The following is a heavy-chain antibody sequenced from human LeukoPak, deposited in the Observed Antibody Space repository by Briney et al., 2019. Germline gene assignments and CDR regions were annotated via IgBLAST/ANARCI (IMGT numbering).Heavy chain of an antibody. Sequence: GGSLRLSCAASGFTFSSYSMSWVRQAPGKGLEWVSAINSSGGSTYYADSVAGRFTISRANSKTTMYLQMNSLRAEDTALYYCAKDPYNSGYYTRWDFDYWGQGTLVTVSS. J-gene: IGHJ4*02. CDR1: GFTFSSYS. CDR3: AKDPYNSGYYTRWDFDY. V-gene: IGHV3-23*01. D-gene: IGHD3-3*01. CDR2: INSSGGST.